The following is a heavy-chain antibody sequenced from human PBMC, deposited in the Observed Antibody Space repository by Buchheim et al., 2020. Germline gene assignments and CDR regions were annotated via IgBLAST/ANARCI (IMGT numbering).Heavy chain of an antibody. J-gene: IGHJ4*02. CDR2: ISYVGSNK. CDR3: AKGYSSGWYYFDY. V-gene: IGHV3-30*18. D-gene: IGHD6-19*01. CDR1: GFTFSSYG. Sequence: QVQLVESGGGVVQPGRSLRLSCAASGFTFSSYGMHWVRQAPGKGLEWVAVISYVGSNKYYADSVKGRFTISRDNSKNTLYLQMNSLRAEDTAVYYCAKGYSSGWYYFDYWGQGTL.